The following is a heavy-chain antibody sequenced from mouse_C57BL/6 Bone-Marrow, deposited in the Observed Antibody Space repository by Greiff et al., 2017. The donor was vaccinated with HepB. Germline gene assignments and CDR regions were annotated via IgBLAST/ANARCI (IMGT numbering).Heavy chain of an antibody. J-gene: IGHJ2*01. CDR1: GFTFSDYG. Sequence: EVQLVESGGGLVKPGGSLKLSCAASGFTFSDYGMHWVRQAPEKGLEWVAYISSGSSTIYYADTVKGRFTISRDNAKNTLFLQMTSLRSEDTAMYYCARLFLHSNYDYFDYWGQGTTLTVSS. CDR2: ISSGSSTI. D-gene: IGHD2-5*01. V-gene: IGHV5-17*01. CDR3: ARLFLHSNYDYFDY.